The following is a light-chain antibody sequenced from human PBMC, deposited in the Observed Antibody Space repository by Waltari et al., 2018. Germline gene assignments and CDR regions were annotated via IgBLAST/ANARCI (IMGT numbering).Light chain of an antibody. CDR3: QSTDSSGTFVL. CDR1: TWPKQY. V-gene: IGLV3-25*03. J-gene: IGLJ2*01. Sequence: SYELTQPPSVSVSPGQTARITCSADTWPKQYAYWYQQKPGQAPLLVIYKDSERPSGIPGRFAGSSSGTTVTLTISGVQAEDEADYYCQSTDSSGTFVLFGGGTKLTVL. CDR2: KDS.